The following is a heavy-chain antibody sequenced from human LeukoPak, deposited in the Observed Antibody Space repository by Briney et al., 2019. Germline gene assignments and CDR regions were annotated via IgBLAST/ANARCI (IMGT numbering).Heavy chain of an antibody. CDR3: ARDREVALRYFDWLLS. Sequence: ASVKVSCKASVGTFTTYAISWVRQAPGQRLEWMGGIIPIFGTANYAQKFQGRVTITADKSTSTAHMALSSLRSEDTAVYYCARDREVALRYFDWLLSWGQGTLVTVSS. V-gene: IGHV1-69*06. D-gene: IGHD3-9*01. CDR2: IIPIFGTA. J-gene: IGHJ5*02. CDR1: VGTFTTYA.